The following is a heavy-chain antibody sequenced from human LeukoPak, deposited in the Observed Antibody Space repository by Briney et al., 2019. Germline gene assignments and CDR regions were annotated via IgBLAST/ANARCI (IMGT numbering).Heavy chain of an antibody. J-gene: IGHJ4*02. CDR1: GGSLRSGGTC. D-gene: IGHD4-17*01. CDR2: GYYSGST. Sequence: PSQTLSLTCTVSGGSLRSGGTCWSWIRQPPGEGLEWNGYGYYSGSTYYHTSRKSRSTISLDTPKTQFILKLSAVTAADPAVYSWAGVTAVTTYFPFDSWGQGTLVTVSS. CDR3: AGVTAVTTYFPFDS. V-gene: IGHV4-30-4*01.